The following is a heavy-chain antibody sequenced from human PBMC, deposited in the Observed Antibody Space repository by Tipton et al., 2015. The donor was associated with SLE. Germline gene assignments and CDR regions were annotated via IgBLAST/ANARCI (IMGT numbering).Heavy chain of an antibody. CDR2: IYYTGST. CDR3: ARLPVAATFGGFDY. J-gene: IGHJ4*02. CDR1: GGSVSSSSYY. D-gene: IGHD6-19*01. Sequence: TLSLTCTVSGGSVSSSSYYWGWIRQPPGKGLEWIGSIYYTGSTDYNPSLKSRIIIPVDMSKNQFSLKLSSVTAADTAVYYCARLPVAATFGGFDYWGQGTLVTVSS. V-gene: IGHV4-39*01.